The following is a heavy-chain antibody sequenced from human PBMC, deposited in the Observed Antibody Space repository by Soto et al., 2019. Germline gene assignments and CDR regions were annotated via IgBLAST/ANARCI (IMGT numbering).Heavy chain of an antibody. CDR2: IYYSGST. J-gene: IGHJ3*02. CDR3: ARELYSGYDGDGGGDAFDI. V-gene: IGHV4-31*03. D-gene: IGHD5-12*01. CDR1: GGSISSGGYY. Sequence: QVQLQESGPGLVKPSQTLSLTCTVSGGSISSGGYYWSWIRQHPGKGLEWIGYIYYSGSTYYNPSLKSRVTISVDTSKNQFSLKLSSVTAADTAVYYCARELYSGYDGDGGGDAFDIWGQGTMVTVPS.